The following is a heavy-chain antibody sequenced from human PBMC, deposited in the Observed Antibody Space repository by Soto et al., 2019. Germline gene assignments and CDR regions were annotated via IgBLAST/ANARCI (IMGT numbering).Heavy chain of an antibody. D-gene: IGHD5-18*01. J-gene: IGHJ4*02. Sequence: PSDTLSLSCAVSVDSISSGKYYWSWIRHQPGKGLEWIGYIYYSGSTYDNPSLKSRVAISVDTSKNQFSLKLSSVTAADTAVYFCARLYTYGYYYFDFWGQGTLVTVSS. CDR1: VDSISSGKYY. V-gene: IGHV4-31*11. CDR2: IYYSGST. CDR3: ARLYTYGYYYFDF.